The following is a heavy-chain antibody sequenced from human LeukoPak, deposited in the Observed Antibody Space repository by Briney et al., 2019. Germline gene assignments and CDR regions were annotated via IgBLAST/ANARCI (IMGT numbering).Heavy chain of an antibody. CDR2: IYNSGST. J-gene: IGHJ3*02. CDR3: ARDTTVTKDAFDI. D-gene: IGHD4-17*01. V-gene: IGHV4-61*02. CDR1: GGSISSGTYY. Sequence: SQTLSLTCTVSGGSISSGTYYWIWLRTPAGKGLEWLGRIYNSGSTKYNPSLKSRVTMSVDTYKNQFSLKLSSGTAADTAVYYCARDTTVTKDAFDIWGQGTMATVSS.